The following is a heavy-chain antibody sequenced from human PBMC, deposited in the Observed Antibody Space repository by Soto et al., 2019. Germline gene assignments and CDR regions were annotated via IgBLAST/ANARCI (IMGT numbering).Heavy chain of an antibody. V-gene: IGHV4-59*01. D-gene: IGHD3-10*01. CDR2: IYYSGSA. J-gene: IGHJ6*03. Sequence: PSETLSLTCTVSGGSISRYYWSWIRQPPGKGLEWIGYIYYSGSANYNPSLKSRVTISVDTSKTQFSLKLSSVTAADTAVYYCARAPSRSTMVRAVISYYYHIDAWGKGNTVSVSS. CDR1: GGSISRYY. CDR3: ARAPSRSTMVRAVISYYYHIDA.